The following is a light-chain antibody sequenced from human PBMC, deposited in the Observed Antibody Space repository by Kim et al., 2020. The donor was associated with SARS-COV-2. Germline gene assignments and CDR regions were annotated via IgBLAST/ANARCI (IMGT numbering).Light chain of an antibody. CDR2: AAS. CDR1: QDSRNY. V-gene: IGKV1-27*01. CDR3: QKYDSAPHT. Sequence: APVGDRATICGRESQDSRNYLAWYQQKPGKVPKLLIYAASTLESGVPSRFSGSGSGTHFTLTITGLQPEDVATYYCQKYDSAPHTFGQGTKVDIK. J-gene: IGKJ1*01.